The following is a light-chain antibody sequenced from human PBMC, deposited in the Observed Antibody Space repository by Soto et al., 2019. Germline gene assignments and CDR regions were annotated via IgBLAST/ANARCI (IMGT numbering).Light chain of an antibody. CDR3: STYTTSSTV. CDR1: NSDGGDYKY. Sequence: QSALTQPASVSGSPGQSITISCTGTNSDGGDYKYVSWYQQHPGKAPKLLIYEVTYRPSGVSNRFSGSKSGNTASLTISGPQADDESYYYSSTYTTSSTVFGTGTKLTVL. CDR2: EVT. V-gene: IGLV2-14*01. J-gene: IGLJ1*01.